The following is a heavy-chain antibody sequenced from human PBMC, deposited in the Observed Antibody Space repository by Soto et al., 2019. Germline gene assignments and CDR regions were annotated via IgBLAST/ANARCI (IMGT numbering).Heavy chain of an antibody. D-gene: IGHD3-3*01. CDR1: GGSISSGGYY. V-gene: IGHV4-31*03. J-gene: IGHJ4*02. CDR2: IYYSGST. CDR3: ARTFDFWSGYSDY. Sequence: KPSETLSLISTVSGGSISSGGYYWSWIRQHPGKGLEWIGYIYYSGSTYYNPSLKSRVTISVDTSKNQFSLKLSSVTAADTAVYYCARTFDFWSGYSDYWGQRTLVTVSS.